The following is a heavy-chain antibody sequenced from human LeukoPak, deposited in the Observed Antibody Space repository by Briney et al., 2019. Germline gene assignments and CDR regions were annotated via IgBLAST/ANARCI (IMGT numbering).Heavy chain of an antibody. Sequence: PSETLSLTCTVSGGSISSYYWSWIRQPPVKGLEWIGYIYYSGSTNYNPSLKSRVTISVDTSKNQFSLKLSSVTAADTAVYYCARQPTDSSGYNWFDPWGQGTLVTVSS. CDR3: ARQPTDSSGYNWFDP. V-gene: IGHV4-59*08. J-gene: IGHJ5*02. CDR2: IYYSGST. CDR1: GGSISSYY. D-gene: IGHD3-22*01.